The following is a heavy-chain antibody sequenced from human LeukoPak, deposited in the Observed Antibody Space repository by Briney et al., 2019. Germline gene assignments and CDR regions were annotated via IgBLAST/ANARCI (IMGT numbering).Heavy chain of an antibody. CDR1: GGSISSFY. CDR3: ATVASGWYPDY. CDR2: IDSSGIT. D-gene: IGHD6-19*01. J-gene: IGHJ4*02. V-gene: IGHV4-59*01. Sequence: SETLSLTCTVSGGSISSFYYTWIRQPPGKGLEWIGYIDSSGITNYNSSLNSRVTISLDTSQNQFSLKLNSVTAADTAVYYCATVASGWYPDYWGQGALVTVSS.